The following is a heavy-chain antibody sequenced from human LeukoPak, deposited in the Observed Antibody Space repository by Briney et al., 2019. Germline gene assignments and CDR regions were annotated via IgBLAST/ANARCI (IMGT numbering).Heavy chain of an antibody. CDR1: GFTFSSYA. CDR2: ISGSGDYT. V-gene: IGHV3-23*01. D-gene: IGHD3-10*01. CDR3: AKDPHQTYREYGSARPDY. J-gene: IGHJ4*02. Sequence: PGGSLRLSCAASGFTFSSYAMTWVRQAPGKGLEWVSSISGSGDYTNYADSVKGRFTISRDNSKNTLYLQMNSLRAEDTAVYYCAKDPHQTYREYGSARPDYWGQGTLVTVSS.